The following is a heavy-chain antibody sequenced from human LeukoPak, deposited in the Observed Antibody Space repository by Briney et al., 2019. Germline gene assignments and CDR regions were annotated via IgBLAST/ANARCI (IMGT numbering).Heavy chain of an antibody. CDR3: ANVYCSSTSCYWDAFDI. CDR2: IYSGGST. Sequence: GGSLRLSCAASGFTVSSNYMSWVRQAPGKGLEWVSVIYSGGSTYYADSVKGRFTISRDNSKNTLYLQMNSLRAEDTAVYYCANVYCSSTSCYWDAFDIWGQGTMVTVSS. J-gene: IGHJ3*02. V-gene: IGHV3-66*02. D-gene: IGHD2-2*01. CDR1: GFTVSSNY.